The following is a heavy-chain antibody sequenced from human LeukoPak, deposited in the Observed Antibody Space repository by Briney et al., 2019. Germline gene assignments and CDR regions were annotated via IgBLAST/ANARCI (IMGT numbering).Heavy chain of an antibody. CDR3: ARDGPRLYSSSWYDAFDI. CDR2: IGTAGDT. V-gene: IGHV3-13*03. J-gene: IGHJ3*02. CDR1: GFTFSSYD. Sequence: GGSLRLSCAACGFTFSSYDMHWVRQATGKGLEWVSAIGTAGDTYYPGSVKGQFTISRENAKNSLYLQMNSLRAEDTAVYYCARDGPRLYSSSWYDAFDIWGQGTMVTVSS. D-gene: IGHD6-13*01.